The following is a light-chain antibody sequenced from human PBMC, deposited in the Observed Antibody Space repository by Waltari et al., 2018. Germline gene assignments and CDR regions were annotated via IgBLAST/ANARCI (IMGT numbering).Light chain of an antibody. CDR3: CSYAGSYTVV. Sequence: QSALTQPRSVSGSPGQSVTISCTGTSSDVGGYYYVSWYQHHPGKAPKLLIFDVIKRPSGFPDRFSGSKSGNTASLTISGLQAEDEADYYCCSYAGSYTVVFGGGTRLTVL. J-gene: IGLJ2*01. V-gene: IGLV2-11*01. CDR1: SSDVGGYYY. CDR2: DVI.